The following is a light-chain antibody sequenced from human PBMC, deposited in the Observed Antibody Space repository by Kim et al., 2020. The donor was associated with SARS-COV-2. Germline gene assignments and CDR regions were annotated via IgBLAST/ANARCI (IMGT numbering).Light chain of an antibody. CDR2: RVS. CDR1: QSLVFSDGNTY. V-gene: IGKV2-30*01. J-gene: IGKJ3*01. Sequence: PASISCRSSQSLVFSDGNTYLNWFQQRPGQSPRRLIYRVSNRASGVPYRFSGSGSGTDFTLTISRVESEDVWFYYCMQATQWPLSLGPGTNVDI. CDR3: MQATQWPLS.